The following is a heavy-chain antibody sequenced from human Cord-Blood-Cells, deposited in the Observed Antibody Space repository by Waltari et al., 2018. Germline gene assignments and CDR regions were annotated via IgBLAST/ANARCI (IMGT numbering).Heavy chain of an antibody. D-gene: IGHD7-27*01. CDR1: VDSVSSNSTS. J-gene: IGHJ4*02. CDR3: ASGGNWGFDY. CDR2: TYYRSKWYN. Sequence: QVHLQQIGPGQVKPSQTLSFTCAISVDSVSSNSTSCNWTRQSPSRGLEWLGRTYYRSKWYNDYAVSVKSRITINPDTSKNQFSLQLNSVTPEDTAVYYCASGGNWGFDYWGQGTLVTVSS. V-gene: IGHV6-1*01.